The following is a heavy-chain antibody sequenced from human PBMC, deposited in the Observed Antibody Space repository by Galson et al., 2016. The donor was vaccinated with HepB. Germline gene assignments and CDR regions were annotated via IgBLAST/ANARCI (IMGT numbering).Heavy chain of an antibody. J-gene: IGHJ4*02. CDR3: SVELLQDFDF. CDR2: VYSGGST. V-gene: IGHV3-53*01. Sequence: SLRLSCAASGFTVSSNYMSWVRQAPGEGLEWVSVVYSGGSTYYADSVKGRFTLSRDHYKNTLYLQMNSLRAEDTAIYYCSVELLQDFDFWGQGTLVTVSS. CDR1: GFTVSSNY. D-gene: IGHD5-24*01.